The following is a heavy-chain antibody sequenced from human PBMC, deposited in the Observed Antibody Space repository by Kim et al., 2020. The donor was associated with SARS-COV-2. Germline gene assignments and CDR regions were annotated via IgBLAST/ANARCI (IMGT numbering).Heavy chain of an antibody. CDR2: IKQDGSEE. Sequence: GGSLRLSCTASGFTFSSYWMNWVRQAPGKGLEWVANIKQDGSEEYYVDSVKGRFTISRDNAKNSLFLQMNSLRGEDTALYYCVRCKGDGPGYRGVGHLESWGPGTMVPVSS. CDR1: GFTFSSYW. J-gene: IGHJ3*01. CDR3: VRCKGDGPGYRGVGHLES. V-gene: IGHV3-7*01. D-gene: IGHD6-25*01.